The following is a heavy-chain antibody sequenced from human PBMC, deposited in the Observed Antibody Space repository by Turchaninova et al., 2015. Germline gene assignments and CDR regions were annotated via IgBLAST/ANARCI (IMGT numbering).Heavy chain of an antibody. CDR1: GFHFNNYA. D-gene: IGHD6-19*01. J-gene: IGHJ4*02. V-gene: IGHV3-23*04. Sequence: EAQLVDSGGGLVQPGGSLRLSCAASGFHFNNYARSWVRQAPGKGLVGVSIFRDDCSGSSRFANSWKVRSTLSRDKSKDPVYLQKNSLRAEDTAVYYCAKGRSVTVPGTSLFDYWGQGALVTVSS. CDR3: AKGRSVTVPGTSLFDY. CDR2: FRDDCSGSS.